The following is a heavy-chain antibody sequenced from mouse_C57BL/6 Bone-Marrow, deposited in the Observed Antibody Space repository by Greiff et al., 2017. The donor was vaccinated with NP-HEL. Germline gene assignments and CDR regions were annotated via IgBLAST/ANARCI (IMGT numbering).Heavy chain of an antibody. CDR2: IYPRDGST. V-gene: IGHV1-78*01. J-gene: IGHJ2*01. CDR3: ARGGLLLPYYFDY. Sequence: VKLMESDAELVKPGASVKISCKVSGYTFTDHTIHWMKQRPEQGLEWIGYIYPRDGSTKYNEKFKGKATLTADKSSSTAYMQLNSLTSEDSAVYFCARGGLLLPYYFDYWGQGTTLTVSS. CDR1: GYTFTDHT. D-gene: IGHD1-1*01.